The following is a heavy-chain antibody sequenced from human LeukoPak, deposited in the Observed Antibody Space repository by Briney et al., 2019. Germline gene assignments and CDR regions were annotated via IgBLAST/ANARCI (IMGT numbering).Heavy chain of an antibody. CDR3: ARSYSSGWYGSD. Sequence: SVKVSCTASGGTFSSYAISWVRQAPGQGLEWMGGIIPIFGTANYAQKFQGRVTITADESTSTAYMELSSLRSEDTAVYYCARSYSSGWYGSDWGQGTLVTVSS. CDR1: GGTFSSYA. J-gene: IGHJ4*02. CDR2: IIPIFGTA. D-gene: IGHD6-19*01. V-gene: IGHV1-69*13.